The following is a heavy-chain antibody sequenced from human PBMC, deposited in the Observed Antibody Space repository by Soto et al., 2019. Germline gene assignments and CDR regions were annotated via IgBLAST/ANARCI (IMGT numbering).Heavy chain of an antibody. CDR2: ISYDGSNK. Sequence: QVQLVESGGGVVQPGRSLRLSCAASGFTFSSYGMHWVRQAPGKGLEWVAVISYDGSNKYYADSVKGRFTISRDNSKNTLYLQMNRLMAEETAVSYCAKGRTAMTYFDYWGQGTLVTVSS. CDR3: AKGRTAMTYFDY. CDR1: GFTFSSYG. J-gene: IGHJ4*02. D-gene: IGHD5-18*01. V-gene: IGHV3-30*18.